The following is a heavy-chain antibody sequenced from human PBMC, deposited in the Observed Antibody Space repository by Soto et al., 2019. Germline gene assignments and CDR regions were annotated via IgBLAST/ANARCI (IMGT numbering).Heavy chain of an antibody. V-gene: IGHV3-7*01. CDR1: GFTFSDSW. Sequence: EVHLVESGGGLVQPGGSLRLSCTASGFTFSDSWMTWVRQAPGKGLEWVARIKPDESEKKYADSVKGRFSISRDNAKNSMYLQMDSQRGEDTAVYHCVRGGSNYASWGRGTLVTVSS. D-gene: IGHD4-4*01. J-gene: IGHJ5*02. CDR2: IKPDESEK. CDR3: VRGGSNYAS.